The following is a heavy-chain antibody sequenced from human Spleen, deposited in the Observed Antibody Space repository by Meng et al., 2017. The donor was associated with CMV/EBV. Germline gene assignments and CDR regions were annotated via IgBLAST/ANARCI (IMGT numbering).Heavy chain of an antibody. CDR3: ARDPGLGSAFDI. V-gene: IGHV3-30*04. CDR2: VSYDGSNK. CDR1: GVTSSNYA. J-gene: IGHJ3*02. D-gene: IGHD4-17*01. Sequence: GESLKISCVASGVTSSNYAMHWVRQAPGKGLEWVAVVSYDGSNKYYADSVKGRFTISRDNSKNTLYLQMNSLRAEDTAIYYCARDPGLGSAFDIWGQGTMVTVSS.